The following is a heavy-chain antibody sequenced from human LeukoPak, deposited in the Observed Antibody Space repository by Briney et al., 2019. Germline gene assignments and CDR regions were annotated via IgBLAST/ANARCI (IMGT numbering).Heavy chain of an antibody. CDR3: ATRYFYIGSRYYYRYFFDY. Sequence: GGCLRLSCAASGFIVSESYMAWVRQAPGKGLEWVSAFYKDDSPHYADSAKGRFTISRDSSKNALYLQMNSLRAEDTAVYYCATRYFYIGSRYYYRYFFDYWGQGTLVTVSS. J-gene: IGHJ4*02. D-gene: IGHD3-22*01. CDR2: FYKDDSP. V-gene: IGHV3-53*01. CDR1: GFIVSESY.